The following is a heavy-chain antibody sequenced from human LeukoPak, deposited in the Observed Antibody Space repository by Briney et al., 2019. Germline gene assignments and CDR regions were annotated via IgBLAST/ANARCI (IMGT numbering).Heavy chain of an antibody. Sequence: GGSLRLSCAVSRFTFSSYAMHWVRQAPGKGLESVAVISYDGSNKYHADSVRGRFTISRDNSKNTLYLQMNSLRAEDTAVYYCARGDDSSGYYYVGCYWGQGTLVTVSS. CDR1: RFTFSSYA. J-gene: IGHJ4*02. CDR3: ARGDDSSGYYYVGCY. CDR2: ISYDGSNK. V-gene: IGHV3-30-3*01. D-gene: IGHD3-22*01.